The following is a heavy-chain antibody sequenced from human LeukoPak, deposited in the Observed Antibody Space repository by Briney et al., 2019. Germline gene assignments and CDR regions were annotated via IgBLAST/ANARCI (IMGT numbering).Heavy chain of an antibody. V-gene: IGHV3-23*01. CDR3: AKLDGGVRGSWPDYYYYYYMDV. CDR2: ISGNGDNT. D-gene: IGHD3-16*01. J-gene: IGHJ6*03. Sequence: GGSLRLSCSVSGFTFISYSMTWVRQAPGKGLEWLSSISGNGDNTYYADSVKGRFTISRDNSKNTLYLQMNSLRAEDTAVYYCAKLDGGVRGSWPDYYYYYYMDVWGKGTTVTISS. CDR1: GFTFISYS.